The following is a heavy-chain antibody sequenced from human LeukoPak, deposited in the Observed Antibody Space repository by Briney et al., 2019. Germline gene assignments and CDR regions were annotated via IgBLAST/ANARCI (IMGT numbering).Heavy chain of an antibody. J-gene: IGHJ4*02. CDR1: GFTFSGYA. CDR2: ISGSGGST. CDR3: TTTRMTNIDY. Sequence: GGSLRLSCAASGFTFSGYAMSWVRQAPGKGLEWVSAISGSGGSTYYADSVKGRFTISRDNSKNTLYLQMNSLRAEDTAVYFCTTTRMTNIDYWGQGTLVTVSS. V-gene: IGHV3-23*01. D-gene: IGHD2-8*01.